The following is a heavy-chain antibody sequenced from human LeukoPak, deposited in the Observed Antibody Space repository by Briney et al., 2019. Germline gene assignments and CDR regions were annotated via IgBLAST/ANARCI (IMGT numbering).Heavy chain of an antibody. V-gene: IGHV3-9*01. Sequence: GGSLRLSCAASGFTFGDYAMSWVRQAPGKGLEWVSGISCNGGTIDYADSGKGRFTISRKNAKRSMYIQTTSLRAAHTALYYRTKGAYYDSSGYYYAPFDYCGQGTPATV. D-gene: IGHD3-22*01. CDR1: GFTFGDYA. J-gene: IGHJ4*02. CDR2: ISCNGGTI. CDR3: TKGAYYDSSGYYYAPFDY.